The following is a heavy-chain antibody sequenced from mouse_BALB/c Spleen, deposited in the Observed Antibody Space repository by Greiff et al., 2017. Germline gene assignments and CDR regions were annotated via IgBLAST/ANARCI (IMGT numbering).Heavy chain of an antibody. CDR2: IDPANGNT. CDR3: ARGVSSMDY. CDR1: GFNIKDTY. J-gene: IGHJ4*01. V-gene: IGHV14-3*02. Sequence: EVQRVESGAELVKPGASVKLSCTASGFNIKDTYMHWVKQRPEQGLEWIGRIDPANGNTKYDPKFQGKATITADTSSNTAYLQLSSLTSEDTAVYYCARGVSSMDYWGQGTSVTVSS.